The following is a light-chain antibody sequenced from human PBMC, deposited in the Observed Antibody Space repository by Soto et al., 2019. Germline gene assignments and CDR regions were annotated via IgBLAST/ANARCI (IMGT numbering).Light chain of an antibody. V-gene: IGKV3-20*01. CDR2: GAS. J-gene: IGKJ2*02. CDR1: QSVSSSY. CDR3: QQYGSSPRT. Sequence: EIVLTQSPGTLSLSPGERATLSCRASQSVSSSYLAWYQQKPGQAPRLLIYGASSRATGIPDRFSGSGSGTDVTLTNSRLEPEDFAVYYCQQYGSSPRTFGQGTKLEIK.